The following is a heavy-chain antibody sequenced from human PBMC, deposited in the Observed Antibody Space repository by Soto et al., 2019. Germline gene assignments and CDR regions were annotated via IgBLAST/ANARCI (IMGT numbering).Heavy chain of an antibody. D-gene: IGHD3-10*01. CDR1: GFTFSSYW. J-gene: IGHJ6*02. V-gene: IGHV3-74*01. CDR2: INSDGSST. Sequence: GGSLRLSCAASGFTFSSYWMHWVRQAPGKGLVWVSRINSDGSSTSYADSVKGRFTISRDNAKNTLYLQMNSLRAKDTAVYYCVRAIFWFGSRPHLDVWGQGTTVTVSS. CDR3: VRAIFWFGSRPHLDV.